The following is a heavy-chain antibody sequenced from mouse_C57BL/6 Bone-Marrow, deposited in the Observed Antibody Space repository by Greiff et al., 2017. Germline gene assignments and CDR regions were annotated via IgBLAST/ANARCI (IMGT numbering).Heavy chain of an antibody. D-gene: IGHD2-4*01. Sequence: VKVEESGPGLVQPSQSLSITCTVSGFSLTSYGVHWVRQSPGKGLEWLGVIWSGGSTDYNAAFISRLSISKDNSKSQVFFKMNSLQADDTAIYYCSRAYDYLNYYAMDYWGQGTSVTVSS. CDR3: SRAYDYLNYYAMDY. J-gene: IGHJ4*01. CDR2: IWSGGST. V-gene: IGHV2-2*01. CDR1: GFSLTSYG.